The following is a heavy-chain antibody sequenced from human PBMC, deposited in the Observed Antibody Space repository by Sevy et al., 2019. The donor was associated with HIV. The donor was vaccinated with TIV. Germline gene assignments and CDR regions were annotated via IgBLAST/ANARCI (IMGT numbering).Heavy chain of an antibody. V-gene: IGHV3-23*01. D-gene: IGHD2-2*01. CDR3: AKDTPPEPRDIVVVPAARIPPQGDFQH. Sequence: GGSLRLSCAASGFTFSSYAMSWVRQAPGKGLEWVSAISGSGGSTYYADSVKGRFTISRDNSKNTLYLQMNSLRAEDTAVYYCAKDTPPEPRDIVVVPAARIPPQGDFQHWGQGTLVTVSS. CDR1: GFTFSSYA. J-gene: IGHJ1*01. CDR2: ISGSGGST.